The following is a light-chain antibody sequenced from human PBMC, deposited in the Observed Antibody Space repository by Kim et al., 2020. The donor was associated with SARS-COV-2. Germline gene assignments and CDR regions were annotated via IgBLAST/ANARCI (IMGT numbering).Light chain of an antibody. CDR3: QQTYSLPLT. CDR1: QSSTND. CDR2: SAA. J-gene: IGKJ4*01. V-gene: IGKV1-39*01. Sequence: VGDRVNSNCRAEQSSTNDLNWYQQKTGKGTNVLRYSAASVQGGVPSRVSGSGYGTDFTLTISSLQPEDFATYYCQQTYSLPLTFGGGTKVDIK.